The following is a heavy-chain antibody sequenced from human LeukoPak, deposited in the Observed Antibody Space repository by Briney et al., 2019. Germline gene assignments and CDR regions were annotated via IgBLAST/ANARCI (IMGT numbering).Heavy chain of an antibody. Sequence: GGSLRLSCAASGFTFSSYAMSWVRQAPGKGLEWVSGISGSGGSTYYADSVKGRFTISRDNSKNTLYLQMNGLRAEDTAVYYCAKDFGYCINGVCYGTPFDYWGQGALVTVSS. D-gene: IGHD2-8*01. CDR3: AKDFGYCINGVCYGTPFDY. J-gene: IGHJ4*02. CDR2: ISGSGGST. V-gene: IGHV3-23*01. CDR1: GFTFSSYA.